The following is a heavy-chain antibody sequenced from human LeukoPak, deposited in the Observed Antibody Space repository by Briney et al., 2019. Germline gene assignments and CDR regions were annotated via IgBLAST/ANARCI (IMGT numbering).Heavy chain of an antibody. V-gene: IGHV3-7*04. CDR1: GFSFSSYW. Sequence: GGSLRLSCAASGFSFSSYWMTWVRQAPGKGLEWVANIKQDGSEINYVESVKGRFTISRDNAKNSLSLQMNSLRAEDTAVYYCARGSCSSTSCYKNWFDPWGQGTLVTVSS. CDR2: IKQDGSEI. D-gene: IGHD2-2*02. CDR3: ARGSCSSTSCYKNWFDP. J-gene: IGHJ5*02.